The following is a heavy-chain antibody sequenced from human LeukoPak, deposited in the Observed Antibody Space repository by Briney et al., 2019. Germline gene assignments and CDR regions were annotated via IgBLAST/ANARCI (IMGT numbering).Heavy chain of an antibody. Sequence: PGGSLRLSCAASGFTFSSYSMNWVRQAPGKGLEWVSSISRTSTYMYYADSVKGRFTIPRDNAKNSLYLQMNSLRAEDTAVYFCVRDLEYSTSSVSGRSFDYWGQGTLVTVSS. CDR2: ISRTSTYM. D-gene: IGHD6-6*01. V-gene: IGHV3-21*01. CDR1: GFTFSSYS. CDR3: VRDLEYSTSSVSGRSFDY. J-gene: IGHJ4*02.